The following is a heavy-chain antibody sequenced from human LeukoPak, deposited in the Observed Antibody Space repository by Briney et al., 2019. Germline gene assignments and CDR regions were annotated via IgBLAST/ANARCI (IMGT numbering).Heavy chain of an antibody. J-gene: IGHJ4*02. CDR2: ITGSGGAT. CDR3: AKDQNYHYDSSGHSDY. CDR1: GFTFSSYA. V-gene: IGHV3-23*01. D-gene: IGHD3-22*01. Sequence: PGGSLRLSCAASGFTFSSYAMSWVRQAPGNGLEWVSTITGSGGATYYADSVKGRFTISRDSSKNTLYLQMRSLRAEDTAVYYCAKDQNYHYDSSGHSDYWGQGTLVTVSS.